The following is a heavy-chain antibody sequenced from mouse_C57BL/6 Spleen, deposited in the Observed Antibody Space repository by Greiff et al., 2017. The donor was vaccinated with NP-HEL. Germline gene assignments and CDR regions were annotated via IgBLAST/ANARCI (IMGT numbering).Heavy chain of an antibody. CDR1: GFTFSDYG. V-gene: IGHV5-17*01. Sequence: EVKVVESGGGLVKPGGSLKLSCAASGFTFSDYGMHWVRQAPEKGLEWVAYISSGSSTIYYADTVKGRFTISRDNAKYTLFLQMTSLRSKDTAMYYCATDYFDYWGQGTTLTVSS. CDR3: ATDYFDY. J-gene: IGHJ2*01. CDR2: ISSGSSTI.